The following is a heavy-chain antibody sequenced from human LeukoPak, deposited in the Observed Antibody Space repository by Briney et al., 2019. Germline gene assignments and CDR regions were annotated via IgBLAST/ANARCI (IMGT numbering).Heavy chain of an antibody. Sequence: ASVKVSCKASGYTFTSYDINWVRQATGQGLEWMGWMNPNSGNTGYAQKFQGRVTITRNTSISTAYMELSSLRSEDTAVYYCARTKYDFWSGYYNVGAFDIWGQGTMVTVSS. CDR3: ARTKYDFWSGYYNVGAFDI. J-gene: IGHJ3*02. CDR1: GYTFTSYD. V-gene: IGHV1-8*03. CDR2: MNPNSGNT. D-gene: IGHD3-3*01.